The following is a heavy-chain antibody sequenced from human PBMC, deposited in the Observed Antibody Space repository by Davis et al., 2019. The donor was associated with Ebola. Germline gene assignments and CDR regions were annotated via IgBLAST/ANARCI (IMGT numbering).Heavy chain of an antibody. Sequence: SETLSLTCTVSDGYISSSYYWSWIRQPPGKGLEWIGYIYYLGYTDYNPSLKSRATISVDTSKKQFSLKLSSVTAADTAVYYCASWFWSGYYNQWFDPWGQGTPVTVSP. J-gene: IGHJ5*02. D-gene: IGHD3-3*01. V-gene: IGHV4-59*12. CDR3: ASWFWSGYYNQWFDP. CDR1: DGYISSSYY. CDR2: IYYLGYT.